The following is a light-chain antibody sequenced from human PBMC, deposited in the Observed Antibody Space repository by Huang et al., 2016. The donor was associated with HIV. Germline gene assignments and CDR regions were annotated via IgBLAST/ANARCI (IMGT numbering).Light chain of an antibody. Sequence: DIVMTQSPLSLPVTPGEPASISCRSSQCLLHSYGYNDLDWYLQKPGQSQQLLIYLGSNRASGVPDRFSGSGSGTDFTLKISRVEAEDVGVYYCMQALQTPPWTFGQGTKVEIK. CDR2: LGS. J-gene: IGKJ1*01. CDR1: QCLLHSYGYND. V-gene: IGKV2-28*01. CDR3: MQALQTPPWT.